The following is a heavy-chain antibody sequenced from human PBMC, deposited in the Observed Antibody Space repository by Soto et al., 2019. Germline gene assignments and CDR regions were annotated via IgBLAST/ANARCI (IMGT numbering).Heavy chain of an antibody. J-gene: IGHJ6*03. CDR2: ISSPSTAI. Sequence: GGSLRLSCVASKFTFRNYYMTWVRQTPGRGLEWIAYISSPSTAIVYADSVKGRFTISRDNAKNSFYLQMNSLRTEDTALYFFARGPVFPGPVTSYYYVDVWGEGTAVTVSS. CDR3: ARGPVFPGPVTSYYYVDV. CDR1: KFTFRNYY. V-gene: IGHV3-11*01.